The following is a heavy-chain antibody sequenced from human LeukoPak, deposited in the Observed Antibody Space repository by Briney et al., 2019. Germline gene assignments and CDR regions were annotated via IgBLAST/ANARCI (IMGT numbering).Heavy chain of an antibody. CDR1: GFTFSGYA. CDR2: ISGSGGST. D-gene: IGHD2-15*01. Sequence: GGSLRLSCAASGFTFSGYAMSWVRQAPGKGLEWVSIISGSGGSTYYADSVKGRFTISRDNSKNTLYLQMNSLRAEDTAVYYCAKRGGYCTGGSCYSYYFDYWGQGTLVTVSS. CDR3: AKRGGYCTGGSCYSYYFDY. J-gene: IGHJ4*02. V-gene: IGHV3-23*01.